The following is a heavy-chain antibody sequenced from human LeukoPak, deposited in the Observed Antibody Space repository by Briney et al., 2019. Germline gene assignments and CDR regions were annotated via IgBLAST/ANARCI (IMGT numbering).Heavy chain of an antibody. CDR3: AREPFCSGGSCYSDY. D-gene: IGHD2-15*01. Sequence: SVKVSCKASGGTFSSYAISWVRQAPGQGLEWMGGIIPIFGTANYAQKFQGRVTITADESTSTAYMELSSLRSEDTAVYYCAREPFCSGGSCYSDYWGQGTLVTVSS. CDR1: GGTFSSYA. V-gene: IGHV1-69*13. J-gene: IGHJ4*02. CDR2: IIPIFGTA.